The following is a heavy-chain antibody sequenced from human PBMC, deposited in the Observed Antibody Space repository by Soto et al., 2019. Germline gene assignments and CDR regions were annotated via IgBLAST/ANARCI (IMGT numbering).Heavy chain of an antibody. V-gene: IGHV3-48*01. CDR1: GFTFSSYS. J-gene: IGHJ3*02. CDR2: ISSSSTI. Sequence: GGSLRLSCAASGFTFSSYSMNWVRQAPGKGLEWVSYISSSSTIYYADSVKGRFTISRDNAKNSLYLQMNSLRAEDTAVYYCARDNPQHWLTTDDAFDIWGQGTMVTVSS. D-gene: IGHD3-9*01. CDR3: ARDNPQHWLTTDDAFDI.